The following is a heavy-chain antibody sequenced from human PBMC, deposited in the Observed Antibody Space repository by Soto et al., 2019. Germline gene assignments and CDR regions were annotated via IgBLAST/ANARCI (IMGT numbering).Heavy chain of an antibody. V-gene: IGHV1-69*13. CDR2: IIPIFGTA. Sequence: SVKVSCKASGGTFSSYAIRLVRQAPGQGLEWMGGIIPIFGTANYAQKFQGRVTITADESTSTAYMELSSLRSEDTAVYYCARNGYCSGGSCYAILDDWGQGTLVTVSS. CDR3: ARNGYCSGGSCYAILDD. D-gene: IGHD2-15*01. CDR1: GGTFSSYA. J-gene: IGHJ4*02.